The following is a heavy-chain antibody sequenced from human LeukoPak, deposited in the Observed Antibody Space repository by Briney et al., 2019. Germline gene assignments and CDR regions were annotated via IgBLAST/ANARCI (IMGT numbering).Heavy chain of an antibody. CDR3: ARGTYCSGGSCYSYYYYYGMDV. D-gene: IGHD2-15*01. CDR1: GFTFSRYT. Sequence: GGSLRLSCAASGFTFSRYTIHWVRQAPGKGLEWVSSISGSTTGSGPYYIYYADSVKGRFTISRDNAKNSVYLQMNSLRAEDTAVYYCARGTYCSGGSCYSYYYYYGMDVWGQGTTVTVSS. J-gene: IGHJ6*02. V-gene: IGHV3-21*01. CDR2: ISGSTTGSGPYYI.